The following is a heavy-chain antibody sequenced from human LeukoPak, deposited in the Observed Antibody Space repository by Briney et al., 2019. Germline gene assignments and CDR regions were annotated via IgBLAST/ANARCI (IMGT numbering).Heavy chain of an antibody. V-gene: IGHV3-64*01. CDR3: ATGDAVADFDF. J-gene: IGHJ4*02. D-gene: IGHD6-19*01. CDR2: ISSNGRST. Sequence: GGSLRLACTGAGFTFSTYAMHWVRQAPGKGLEYVSGISSNGRSTYYANSVKGRFTISRDNSKNTLYLQMGSLRVEDMAVYYCATGDAVADFDFWGQGTLVTVSS. CDR1: GFTFSTYA.